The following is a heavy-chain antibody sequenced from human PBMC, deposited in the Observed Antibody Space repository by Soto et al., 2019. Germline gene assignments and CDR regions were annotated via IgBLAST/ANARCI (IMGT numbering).Heavy chain of an antibody. D-gene: IGHD3-9*01. CDR3: ARGLLRYFDERFDP. J-gene: IGHJ5*02. V-gene: IGHV4-34*01. CDR1: VGSFIGYY. CDR2: INHSGST. Sequence: SETLSLTCAFYVGSFIGYYWSWIRQPPGKGLEWIGEINHSGSTNYNPSLKSRVTISVDTSKNQFSLKLSSVTAADAAVYYCARGLLRYFDERFDPWGQGTLVTVSS.